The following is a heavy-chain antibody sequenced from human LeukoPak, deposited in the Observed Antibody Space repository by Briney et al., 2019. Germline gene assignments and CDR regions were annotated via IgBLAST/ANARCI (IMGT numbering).Heavy chain of an antibody. V-gene: IGHV4-30-2*01. CDR1: GGSLSSGGFY. CDR2: IFHTGST. CDR3: GRVNSNYVDY. D-gene: IGHD4-11*01. J-gene: IGHJ4*02. Sequence: PSQTLSLTCTVSGGSLSSGGFYWGWIRQPPGKGLEWIGYIFHTGSTYYNPSLKSRVTISIDASKDHFSLRLSSVTAADTAVYFCGRVNSNYVDYWGQGTLVTVSS.